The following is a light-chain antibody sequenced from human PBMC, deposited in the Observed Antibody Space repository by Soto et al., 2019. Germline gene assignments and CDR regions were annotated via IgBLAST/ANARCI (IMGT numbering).Light chain of an antibody. CDR3: QQYNDWPPIT. Sequence: EIVLTQSPVILSVSPGESATLSCRASQSVTRNLAWYQQIPGQAPRLLVYHASVRATGIPARFSGSGSGTEFSPTISNLQSEDFAVYFCQQYNDWPPITFGQGTRLEIK. J-gene: IGKJ5*01. CDR1: QSVTRN. V-gene: IGKV3-15*01. CDR2: HAS.